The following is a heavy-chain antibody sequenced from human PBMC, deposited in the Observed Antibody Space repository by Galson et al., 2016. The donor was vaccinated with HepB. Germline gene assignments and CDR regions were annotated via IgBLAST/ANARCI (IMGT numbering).Heavy chain of an antibody. CDR3: ASDHSGLQGFDY. CDR1: GFTVSTNY. D-gene: IGHD1-1*01. J-gene: IGHJ4*02. Sequence: SLRLSCAASGFTVSTNYMTWVRQAPGKGLEWISMIYSGGSTYYADSVKGRFTISRDNSKNTVYLQMNSLRAEDTAVYYCASDHSGLQGFDYWGQGTLVTVSS. CDR2: IYSGGST. V-gene: IGHV3-53*01.